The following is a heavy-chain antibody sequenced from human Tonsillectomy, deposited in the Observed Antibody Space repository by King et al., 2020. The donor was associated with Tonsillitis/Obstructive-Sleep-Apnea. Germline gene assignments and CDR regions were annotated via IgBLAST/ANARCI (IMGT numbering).Heavy chain of an antibody. CDR2: ISGTGGSR. CDR3: AKVKFDGAAFDSLDS. CDR1: GYMFTSYA. J-gene: IGHJ4*02. Sequence: QLQESGGGLVQPGGSLRLSCVASGYMFTSYAMTWVRLAPGKGLEWVSAISGTGGSRFYAESVKGRFTISSDSSKKTVFLQMDSLRADDTAVYYCAKVKFDGAAFDSLDSWGQGTLVTVSS. D-gene: IGHD5-24*01. V-gene: IGHV3-23*01.